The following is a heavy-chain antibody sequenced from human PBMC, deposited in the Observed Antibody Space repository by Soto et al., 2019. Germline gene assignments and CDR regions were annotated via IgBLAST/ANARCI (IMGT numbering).Heavy chain of an antibody. V-gene: IGHV4-31*03. CDR1: GGSISSGGYY. Sequence: QVQLQESGPGLVKPSQTLSLTCTVSGGSISSGGYYWSWIRQHPGKGLEWIGYIYYSGNTYYNPSLKSRVTISEDTSKNQFSLKLSSVPAADTAVYYCARATYYYDSSGYSDRVLDYWGQGTLVTVSS. J-gene: IGHJ4*02. CDR3: ARATYYYDSSGYSDRVLDY. CDR2: IYYSGNT. D-gene: IGHD3-22*01.